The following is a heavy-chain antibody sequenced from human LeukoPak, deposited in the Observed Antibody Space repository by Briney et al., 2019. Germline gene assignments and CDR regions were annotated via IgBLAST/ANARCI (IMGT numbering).Heavy chain of an antibody. D-gene: IGHD5-12*01. Sequence: ASVKVSCKASGYTFTSYGISWVRQAPGQGLEWMGWISAYNGNTNYAQKLQGRVTMTTDTSTSTAYMELRSLRSDDTAVYYCARDSIAWLRLNSDAFDIWGQGTMVTVSS. CDR3: ARDSIAWLRLNSDAFDI. V-gene: IGHV1-18*01. J-gene: IGHJ3*02. CDR2: ISAYNGNT. CDR1: GYTFTSYG.